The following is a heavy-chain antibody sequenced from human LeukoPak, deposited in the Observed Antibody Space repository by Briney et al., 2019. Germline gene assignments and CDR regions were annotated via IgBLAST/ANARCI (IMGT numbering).Heavy chain of an antibody. CDR1: GYSISSDYY. CDR2: INHSGST. J-gene: IGHJ5*02. CDR3: ARVTTAMVFGDWFDP. V-gene: IGHV4-38-2*02. D-gene: IGHD5-18*01. Sequence: SSETLSLTCTVSGYSISSDYYWSWIRQPPGKGLEWIGEINHSGSTNYNPSLKSRVTISVDTSKNQFSLKLSSVTAADTAVYYCARVTTAMVFGDWFDPWGQGTLVTVSS.